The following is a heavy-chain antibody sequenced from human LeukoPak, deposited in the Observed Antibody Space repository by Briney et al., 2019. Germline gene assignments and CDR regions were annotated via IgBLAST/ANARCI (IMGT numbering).Heavy chain of an antibody. J-gene: IGHJ3*02. CDR3: ARDCSSTSCYMSGRAFDI. D-gene: IGHD2-2*02. Sequence: PSETLSLTCTVSGGSISSYYWSWIRQPPGKGLEWLGYIYYSGSTNYNPSLKSRVTISVDTSKNQFSLKLSSVTAADTAVYYCARDCSSTSCYMSGRAFDIWGQGTMVTVSS. CDR1: GGSISSYY. V-gene: IGHV4-59*01. CDR2: IYYSGST.